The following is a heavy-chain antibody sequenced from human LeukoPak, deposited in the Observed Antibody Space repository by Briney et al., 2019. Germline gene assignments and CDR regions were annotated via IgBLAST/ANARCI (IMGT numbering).Heavy chain of an antibody. CDR1: GYTFTSYR. V-gene: IGHV1-18*01. CDR2: ISAHKGNT. D-gene: IGHD1/OR15-1a*01. CDR3: ARLELEQRSWFDP. J-gene: IGHJ5*02. Sequence: ASVKVSCKASGYTFTSYRITWVLQAPGQGLEWMGWISAHKGNTLYTQKFQGRLTMTTDTSTTTAYMELRSLRSDDTAVYYCARLELEQRSWFDPWGQGTLVTVSS.